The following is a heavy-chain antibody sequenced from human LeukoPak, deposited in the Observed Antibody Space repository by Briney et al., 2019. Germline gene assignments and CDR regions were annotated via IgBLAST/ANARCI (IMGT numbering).Heavy chain of an antibody. CDR3: ARGSKQQLPRDYHYGMDV. V-gene: IGHV3-72*01. J-gene: IGHJ6*02. CDR1: GFTFSDHY. CDR2: VRDKANTHTT. D-gene: IGHD6-13*01. Sequence: GGSLRLSCAASGFTFSDHYMDWVRQAPGKGLEWVGRVRDKANTHTTEYAASVKGRFTVSRDDSKNSLWLQVNSLKTEDTAVYFCARGSKQQLPRDYHYGMDVWGPGTTVTVSS.